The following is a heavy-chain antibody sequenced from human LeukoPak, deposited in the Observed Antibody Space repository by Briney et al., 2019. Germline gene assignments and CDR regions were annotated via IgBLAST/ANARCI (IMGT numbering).Heavy chain of an antibody. CDR3: ATTYDSSGYYVD. V-gene: IGHV1-18*01. Sequence: ASVTVSCTASGYTFTSYGISWVRQAPGQGLEWMGWISAYNGNTNYAQKLQGRVTMTTDTSTSTAYMELRSLRSDDTAVYYCATTYDSSGYYVDWGQGTLVTVSS. CDR2: ISAYNGNT. CDR1: GYTFTSYG. D-gene: IGHD3-22*01. J-gene: IGHJ4*02.